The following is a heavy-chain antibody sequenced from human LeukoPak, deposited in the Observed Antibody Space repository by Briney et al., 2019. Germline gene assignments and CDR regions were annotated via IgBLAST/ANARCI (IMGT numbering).Heavy chain of an antibody. CDR3: ATTSSTVTGLDY. CDR1: GFTLTTYW. CDR2: IKPDGNEK. J-gene: IGHJ4*02. Sequence: GGSLRLSCTASGFTLTTYWLTWVRQAPGKGLEWVANIKPDGNEKYYVDSVKGRFTISRDNAENSLYLQMNSLRAEDTAIYYCATTSSTVTGLDYWGQGTLVTVSS. D-gene: IGHD4-17*01. V-gene: IGHV3-7*01.